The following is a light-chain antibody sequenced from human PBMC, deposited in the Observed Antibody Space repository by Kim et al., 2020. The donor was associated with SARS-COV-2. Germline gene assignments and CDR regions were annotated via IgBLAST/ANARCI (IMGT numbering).Light chain of an antibody. CDR1: SGQSTYT. CDR2: VNSDGSH. Sequence: ASVQLACTLSSGQSTYTITWHQQQPQKGPRYLMKVNSDGSHRRGDGIPDRFSGSTSGTEFYLTISSLQSDDEADYYCQTWGTGIMVFGGGTQLTVL. V-gene: IGLV4-69*01. J-gene: IGLJ3*02. CDR3: QTWGTGIMV.